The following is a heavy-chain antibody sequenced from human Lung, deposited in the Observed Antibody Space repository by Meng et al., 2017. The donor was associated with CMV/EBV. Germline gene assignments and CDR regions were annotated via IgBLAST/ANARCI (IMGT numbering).Heavy chain of an antibody. V-gene: IGHV3-48*03. Sequence: LSLTCAASGFTFSSYEMNWVRQAPGKGLEWVSYISSSGSTIYYADSVKGRFTISRDNAKNSLYLQMNSLRAEDTAVYYCARVPRSRYYYYGMDVWGQGXTVTVSS. J-gene: IGHJ6*02. CDR1: GFTFSSYE. CDR3: ARVPRSRYYYYGMDV. CDR2: ISSSGSTI. D-gene: IGHD3-10*01.